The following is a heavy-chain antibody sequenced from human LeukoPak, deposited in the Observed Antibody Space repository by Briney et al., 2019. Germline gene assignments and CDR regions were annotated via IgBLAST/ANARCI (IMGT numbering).Heavy chain of an antibody. Sequence: SETLSLTCAVYGGSFSGYYWSWIRQPPGKGLEWIGEINHSGSTNYNPSLKSRVTISVDTSKNQFSLKLSSVTAADTAVYYCARTITVIKRYFDFWGQGTLVTVSS. CDR3: ARTITVIKRYFDF. CDR2: INHSGST. J-gene: IGHJ4*02. V-gene: IGHV4-34*01. CDR1: GGSFSGYY. D-gene: IGHD3-22*01.